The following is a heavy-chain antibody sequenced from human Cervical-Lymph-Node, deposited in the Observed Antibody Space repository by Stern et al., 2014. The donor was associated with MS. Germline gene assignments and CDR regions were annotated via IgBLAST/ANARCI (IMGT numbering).Heavy chain of an antibody. D-gene: IGHD6-19*01. CDR2: INPSGAST. Sequence: VQLVESGAEVKKPGASLKVSCKAPGYTFTTYYMHWVRQAPGQGLEWMGIINPSGASTSYAQKFQGRVTMTRDTSTSTVYMELSSLRSEDTAVYYCAREEAGHRLGMMDVWGQGTTVTVSS. CDR3: AREEAGHRLGMMDV. J-gene: IGHJ6*02. CDR1: GYTFTTYY. V-gene: IGHV1-46*01.